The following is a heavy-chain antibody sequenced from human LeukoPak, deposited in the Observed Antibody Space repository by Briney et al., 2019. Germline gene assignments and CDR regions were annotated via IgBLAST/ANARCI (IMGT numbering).Heavy chain of an antibody. D-gene: IGHD3-22*01. CDR1: GGSISSSSSY. Sequence: SETLSLTCTVSGGSISSSSSYWGWIRQPPGKGLEWIGSIYYSGSTYYNPSLKSRVTISVDTSKNQFSLKLSSVTAADTAVYYCARPQSNYYDSTPHDAFDIWGQGTMVIVSS. J-gene: IGHJ3*02. CDR3: ARPQSNYYDSTPHDAFDI. V-gene: IGHV4-39*01. CDR2: IYYSGST.